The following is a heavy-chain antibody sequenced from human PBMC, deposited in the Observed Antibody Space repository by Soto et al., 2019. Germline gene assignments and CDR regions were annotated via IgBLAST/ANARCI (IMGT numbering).Heavy chain of an antibody. J-gene: IGHJ3*01. Sequence: GGSLRLSCAASGFTVSSNYMSWVRQAPGKGLEWVSVIYSGGSTYYADSVKGRFTISRDNSKNTLYLQMDSLRAEDTAVYYCAKKLEYSGSRTYYSGRIICAFDVWGQGTMVTVSS. D-gene: IGHD3-10*01. CDR2: IYSGGST. CDR1: GFTVSSNY. V-gene: IGHV3-53*01. CDR3: AKKLEYSGSRTYYSGRIICAFDV.